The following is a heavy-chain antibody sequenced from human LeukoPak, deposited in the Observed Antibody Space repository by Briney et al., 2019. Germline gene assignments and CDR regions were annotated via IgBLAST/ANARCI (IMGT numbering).Heavy chain of an antibody. D-gene: IGHD3-10*01. CDR2: IYSGGST. CDR3: ARDSYGSGSYYSGFDY. J-gene: IGHJ4*02. Sequence: PGGSLRLSCAASGFTVSSNYMSWVRQAPGKGLEWGSVIYSGGSTYYADSVKGRFTISRDNSKNTLYLQMNSLRAEDTAVYYCARDSYGSGSYYSGFDYWGQGTLVTVSS. CDR1: GFTVSSNY. V-gene: IGHV3-66*01.